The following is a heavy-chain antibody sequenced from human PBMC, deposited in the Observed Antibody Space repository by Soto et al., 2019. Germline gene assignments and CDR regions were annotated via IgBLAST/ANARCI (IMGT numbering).Heavy chain of an antibody. Sequence: SETLSLTCAVYGGSFSGYYWSWTRQPPGKGLEWIGEINHSGSTNYNPSLKSRVTISVDTSKNQFSLKLSSVTAADTAVYYCARRYDFWSGYYKGYFDYWGQGTLVTVSS. J-gene: IGHJ4*02. D-gene: IGHD3-3*01. CDR2: INHSGST. CDR3: ARRYDFWSGYYKGYFDY. V-gene: IGHV4-34*01. CDR1: GGSFSGYY.